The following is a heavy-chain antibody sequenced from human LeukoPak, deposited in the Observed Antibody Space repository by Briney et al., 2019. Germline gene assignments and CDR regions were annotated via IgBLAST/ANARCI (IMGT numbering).Heavy chain of an antibody. CDR3: ASPRYSSGWYP. V-gene: IGHV1-69*06. CDR2: IIPIFGTA. Sequence: ASVKVSCKASGGTFSSYAISWVRQAPGQGLEWMGGIIPIFGTANYAQKFQGRVTITADKSTSTAYMELSSLSSVTAADTAVYYCASPRYSSGWYPSGQGTLVTVSS. CDR1: GGTFSSYA. D-gene: IGHD6-19*01. J-gene: IGHJ5*02.